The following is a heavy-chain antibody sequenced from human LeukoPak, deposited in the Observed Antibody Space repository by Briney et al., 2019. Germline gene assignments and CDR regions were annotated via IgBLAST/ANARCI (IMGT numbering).Heavy chain of an antibody. J-gene: IGHJ6*02. Sequence: ASVKVSCKASGGTFSSYAISWVRQAPGQGLEWMGRIIPILGIANYAQKFQGRVTITADKSTSTAYMELSSLRSEDTAVYYCATAPNPIRVPAAILPYYYGMDVWGQGTTVTVSS. CDR3: ATAPNPIRVPAAILPYYYGMDV. CDR2: IIPILGIA. V-gene: IGHV1-69*04. D-gene: IGHD2-2*01. CDR1: GGTFSSYA.